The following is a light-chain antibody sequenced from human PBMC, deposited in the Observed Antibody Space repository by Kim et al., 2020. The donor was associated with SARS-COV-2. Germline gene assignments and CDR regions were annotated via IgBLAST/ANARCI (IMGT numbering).Light chain of an antibody. Sequence: SVSPGERATLSCRASQSVSSSLAWYQQKPGQPPRLLIYAASTRATGIPPGFSGSGSGTEFTLTISSLQSEDFAVYYCQQYSNWPYTFGQGTKLEIK. V-gene: IGKV3-15*01. CDR2: AAS. J-gene: IGKJ2*01. CDR3: QQYSNWPYT. CDR1: QSVSSS.